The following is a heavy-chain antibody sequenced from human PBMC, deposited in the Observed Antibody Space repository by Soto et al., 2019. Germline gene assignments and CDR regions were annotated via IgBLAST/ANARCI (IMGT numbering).Heavy chain of an antibody. CDR2: IIPIFGTA. CDR3: AREGGYSYGLDNYYGMDV. Sequence: SVKVSCKASGGTFSSYAISWVRQAPGQGLEWMGGIIPIFGTANYAQKFQGRVTITADESTSTAYMELSSLRSEDTAVYYCAREGGYSYGLDNYYGMDVWGQGTTVTVSS. V-gene: IGHV1-69*13. J-gene: IGHJ6*02. CDR1: GGTFSSYA. D-gene: IGHD5-18*01.